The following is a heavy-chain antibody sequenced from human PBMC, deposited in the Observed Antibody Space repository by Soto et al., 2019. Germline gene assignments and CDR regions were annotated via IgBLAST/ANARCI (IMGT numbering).Heavy chain of an antibody. D-gene: IGHD2-2*01. Sequence: QVQLVQSGAEVKKPGSSVKVSCKASGGTFNSYAINWVRQAPGQGLEWMGRIIPILGIANYAQTIQGRVTITADKSASTAYMEVSSLRSEDTAVYYCARGAGYCSSTNCFGEDYFDCWGQGTLVTVSS. V-gene: IGHV1-69*04. J-gene: IGHJ4*02. CDR2: IIPILGIA. CDR1: GGTFNSYA. CDR3: ARGAGYCSSTNCFGEDYFDC.